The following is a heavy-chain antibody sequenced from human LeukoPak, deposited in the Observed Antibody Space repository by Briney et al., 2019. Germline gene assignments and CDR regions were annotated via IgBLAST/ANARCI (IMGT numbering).Heavy chain of an antibody. CDR3: ARAQYSSSWYPY. J-gene: IGHJ4*02. V-gene: IGHV1-18*01. CDR2: ISAYNGNT. CDR1: GYTFTSYG. Sequence: SVKFSCQASGYTFTSYGISWVRQAPGQGLEWMGWISAYNGNTNYAQKLQGRVTMTTDTSTSTAYMELRSLRSDDTAVYYCARAQYSSSWYPYWGQGTLVTVSS. D-gene: IGHD6-13*01.